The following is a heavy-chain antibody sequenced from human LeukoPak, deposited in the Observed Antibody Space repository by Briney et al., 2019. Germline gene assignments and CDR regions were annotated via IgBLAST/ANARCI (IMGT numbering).Heavy chain of an antibody. V-gene: IGHV4-39*01. D-gene: IGHD3-10*01. Sequence: SETLSLTCTVSGGSFTNNGYFWGWIRQPPGKGLEWIGSISYSGSTYYNPSLKSRVTISVDTSKNQFSLKLRSVTDADTAVYHCARGISYYFGMDVWGQGTTVTVSS. CDR1: GGSFTNNGYF. CDR2: ISYSGST. CDR3: ARGISYYFGMDV. J-gene: IGHJ6*02.